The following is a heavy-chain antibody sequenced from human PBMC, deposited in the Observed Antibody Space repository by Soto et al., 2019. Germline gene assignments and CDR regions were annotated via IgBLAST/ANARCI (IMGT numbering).Heavy chain of an antibody. CDR3: ARDRPVPRGGGMDV. D-gene: IGHD2-2*01. Sequence: PGGSLGLSCAASGFTFSSYEMNWVRQAPGKGLEWVSYISSSGSTIYYADSVKGRFTISRDNAKNSLYLQMNSLRAEDTAVYYCARDRPVPRGGGMDVWGQGTTVTVSS. CDR2: ISSSGSTI. CDR1: GFTFSSYE. J-gene: IGHJ6*02. V-gene: IGHV3-48*03.